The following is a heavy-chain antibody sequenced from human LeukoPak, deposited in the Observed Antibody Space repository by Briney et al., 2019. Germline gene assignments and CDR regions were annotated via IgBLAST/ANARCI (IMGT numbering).Heavy chain of an antibody. CDR3: AREREEFHLVVAHHYYYMGV. Sequence: SQTLSLTCAISGDSVSSNSAAWNWIRQSPSRGLEWLGRTYYRSKWYNDYAVSVKSRITINPDTSKNQFSLQLNSVTPEDTAVYYCAREREEFHLVVAHHYYYMGVLGKGTTVTVSS. CDR2: TYYRSKWYN. D-gene: IGHD2-2*01. CDR1: GDSVSSNSAA. J-gene: IGHJ6*03. V-gene: IGHV6-1*01.